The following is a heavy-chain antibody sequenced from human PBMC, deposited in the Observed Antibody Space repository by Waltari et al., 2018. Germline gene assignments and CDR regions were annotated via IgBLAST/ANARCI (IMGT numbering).Heavy chain of an antibody. D-gene: IGHD3-22*01. CDR3: ARDHDSSGYPTFDY. CDR2: ISDSGSTI. Sequence: EVQLVESGGGLVQPGGSLRLSCAASGFTFNTYHMNWVRQAPGGGPEWCSFISDSGSTIYYADSVKGRFTISRDNAKNSLSLQMNSLRDEDTALYYCARDHDSSGYPTFDYWGQGTLVTVSS. CDR1: GFTFNTYH. V-gene: IGHV3-48*02. J-gene: IGHJ4*02.